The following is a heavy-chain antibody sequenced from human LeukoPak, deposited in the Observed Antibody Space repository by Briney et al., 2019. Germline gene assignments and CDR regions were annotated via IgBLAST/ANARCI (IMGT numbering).Heavy chain of an antibody. V-gene: IGHV3-21*01. CDR3: ARVGIGAARHGYDY. J-gene: IGHJ4*02. CDR1: GFTFSSYS. D-gene: IGHD2-15*01. CDR2: ISSSSSYI. Sequence: GGSLRLSCAASGFTFSSYSMNWARQAPGKGLEWVSSISSSSSYIYYADSVKGRFTISRDNAKNSLYLQMNSLRAEDTAMYYCARVGIGAARHGYDYWGQGTLVTVSS.